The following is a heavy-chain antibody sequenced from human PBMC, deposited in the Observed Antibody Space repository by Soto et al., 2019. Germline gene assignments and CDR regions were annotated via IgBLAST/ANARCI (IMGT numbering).Heavy chain of an antibody. Sequence: QITLKESGPTLVKPTQTLTLTCTFSGFALSYTGEGVGWVRPPPGKALEWLALIYWDDDKRYNPSLRIRLTITKDTYKKQVVLTMTNMDPVDTATYYCVQSRCGGDCLTFYSSHAYNGLDVWGQGTTVTVSS. CDR3: VQSRCGGDCLTFYSSHAYNGLDV. J-gene: IGHJ6*02. D-gene: IGHD2-21*02. V-gene: IGHV2-5*02. CDR1: GFALSYTGEG. CDR2: IYWDDDK.